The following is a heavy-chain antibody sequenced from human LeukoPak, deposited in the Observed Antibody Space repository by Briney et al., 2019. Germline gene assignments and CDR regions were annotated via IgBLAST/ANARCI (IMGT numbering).Heavy chain of an antibody. Sequence: SETLSLTCTVSGDSISSGDYYWSWIRQPAGKGLEWVGRISSSGSTNYNPSLKSRVTISVDTSKNQLSLKLSSVTAADTAVYFCARGPYSYDSSGAFDIWGQGTVVTVSS. CDR3: ARGPYSYDSSGAFDI. J-gene: IGHJ3*02. CDR1: GDSISSGDYY. V-gene: IGHV4-61*02. CDR2: ISSSGST. D-gene: IGHD3-22*01.